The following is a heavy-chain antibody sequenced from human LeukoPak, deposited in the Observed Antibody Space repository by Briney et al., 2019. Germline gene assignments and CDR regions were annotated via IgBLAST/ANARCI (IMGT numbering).Heavy chain of an antibody. CDR3: AKETYYYGSGSYFHDAFDI. D-gene: IGHD3-10*01. V-gene: IGHV6-1*01. Sequence: PSQTLSLTCAISGDSVSSNSAAWNWIRQSPSRGLEWLGRTYYRSKWYNDYAVSLKSRITINPDTSKNQFSLQLNSVTPEDTAVYYCAKETYYYGSGSYFHDAFDIWGQGTMVAVSS. J-gene: IGHJ3*02. CDR2: TYYRSKWYN. CDR1: GDSVSSNSAA.